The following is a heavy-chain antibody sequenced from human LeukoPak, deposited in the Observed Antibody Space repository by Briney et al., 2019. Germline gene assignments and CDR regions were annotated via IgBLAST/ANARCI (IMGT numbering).Heavy chain of an antibody. V-gene: IGHV1-2*02. Sequence: ASVKVSCKASGYTFTGYYMHWVRQAPGQGLEWMGWINPNNDGTNYAQKFQGRVTMTRDTSIGTAYMELSRLRSDDTAVYYCARGLSPGSPSAFDIWGQGTMVTVSS. CDR3: ARGLSPGSPSAFDI. D-gene: IGHD3-10*01. J-gene: IGHJ3*02. CDR2: INPNNDGT. CDR1: GYTFTGYY.